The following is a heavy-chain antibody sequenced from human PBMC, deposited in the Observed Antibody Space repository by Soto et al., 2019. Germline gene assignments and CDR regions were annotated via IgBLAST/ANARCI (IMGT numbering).Heavy chain of an antibody. CDR1: GGSFSGYY. V-gene: IGHV4-34*01. CDR3: ARGPSDIVVVPAARYHYYYMDV. J-gene: IGHJ6*03. D-gene: IGHD2-2*01. CDR2: INHSGST. Sequence: ASETLSLTCAVYGGSFSGYYWSWIRQPPGKGLEWIGEINHSGSTNYNPSLKSRVTISVDTSKNQFSLKLSSVTAADTAVYYCARGPSDIVVVPAARYHYYYMDVWGKGTTVTVS.